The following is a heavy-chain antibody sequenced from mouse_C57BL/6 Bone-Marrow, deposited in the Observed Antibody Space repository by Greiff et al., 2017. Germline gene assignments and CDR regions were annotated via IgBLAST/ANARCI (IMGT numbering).Heavy chain of an antibody. V-gene: IGHV1-81*01. CDR3: ARAGDYLYAMDY. D-gene: IGHD2-4*01. CDR2: IYPRSGNT. Sequence: VKLQESGAELARPGASVKLSCKASGYTFTSYGISWVKQRTGQGLEWIGEIYPRSGNTYYNEKFKGKATLTADKSSSTAYMELRSLTSEDSAVSFCARAGDYLYAMDYWGQGTSVTVSS. J-gene: IGHJ4*01. CDR1: GYTFTSYG.